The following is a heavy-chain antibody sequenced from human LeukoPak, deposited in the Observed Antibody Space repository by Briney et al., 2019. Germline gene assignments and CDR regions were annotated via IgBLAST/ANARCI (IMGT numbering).Heavy chain of an antibody. CDR3: ARERQDSSSSVDY. D-gene: IGHD6-6*01. J-gene: IGHJ4*02. Sequence: ASVKVSYKASGYTFTGYYMHWVRQAPGQGLEWMGRINPNSGGTNYAQKFQGRVTMTRDTSISTAYMELSRLRYDDTAVYYCARERQDSSSSVDYWGQGTLVTVSS. V-gene: IGHV1-2*06. CDR1: GYTFTGYY. CDR2: INPNSGGT.